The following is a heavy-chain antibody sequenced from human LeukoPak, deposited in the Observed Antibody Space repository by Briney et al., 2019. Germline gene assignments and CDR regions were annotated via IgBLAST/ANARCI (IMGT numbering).Heavy chain of an antibody. CDR2: ISPYNGNI. J-gene: IGHJ6*02. V-gene: IGHV1-18*01. D-gene: IGHD1-1*01. Sequence: ASVKVSCKTSGYTFSNYDITWVRQAPGQGLEWMGLISPYNGNINYAQNIQGRVTMTTDTSTSTAYMELRSLRFEDTAVYYCARLISLTTPPYFYYDMDVWGQGTTVIVSS. CDR1: GYTFSNYD. CDR3: ARLISLTTPPYFYYDMDV.